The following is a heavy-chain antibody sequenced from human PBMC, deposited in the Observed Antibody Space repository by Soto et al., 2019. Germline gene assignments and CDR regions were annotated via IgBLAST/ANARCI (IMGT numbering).Heavy chain of an antibody. J-gene: IGHJ5*02. D-gene: IGHD6-13*01. Sequence: SETLSLTCTVSGGSISSSSYYWGWIRQPPGKGLEWIGSIYYSGSTYYNPSLKSRVTISVDTSKNQFSLKLSSVTAADTAVYYCARLIEKQQLVRRWWFDPWGQGTLVTVSS. V-gene: IGHV4-39*01. CDR1: GGSISSSSYY. CDR3: ARLIEKQQLVRRWWFDP. CDR2: IYYSGST.